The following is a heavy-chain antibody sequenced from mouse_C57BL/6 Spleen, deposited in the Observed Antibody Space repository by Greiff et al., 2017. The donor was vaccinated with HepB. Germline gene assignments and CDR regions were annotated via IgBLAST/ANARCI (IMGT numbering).Heavy chain of an antibody. Sequence: QVHVKQPGAELVKPGASVKLSCKASGYTFTSYWMQWVKQRPGQGLEWIGEIDPSDSYTNYNQKFKGKATLTVDTSSSTAYMQLSSLTSEDSAVYYCARNDDGYAMDYWGQGTPVTVSS. J-gene: IGHJ4*01. CDR3: ARNDDGYAMDY. CDR1: GYTFTSYW. D-gene: IGHD2-4*01. CDR2: IDPSDSYT. V-gene: IGHV1-50*01.